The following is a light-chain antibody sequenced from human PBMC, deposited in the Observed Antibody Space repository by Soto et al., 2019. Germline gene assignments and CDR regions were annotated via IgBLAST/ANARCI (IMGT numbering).Light chain of an antibody. CDR1: SRDVGAYDY. CDR2: YVD. CDR3: CSYADGSIYF. V-gene: IGLV2-14*03. J-gene: IGLJ1*01. Sequence: SALTQPASVSGSPGQSITTSCTGTSRDVGAYDYVSWYLQYPDKAPQLLIYYVDHRPSGVSSRFSGSKSGNTASLTISGLQAEDEGDYYCCSYADGSIYFFGTGTKV.